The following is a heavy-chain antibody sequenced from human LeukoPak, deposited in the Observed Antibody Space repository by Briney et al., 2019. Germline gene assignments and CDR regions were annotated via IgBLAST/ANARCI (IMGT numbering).Heavy chain of an antibody. CDR3: ARGEYNWNDRSYYGMDV. V-gene: IGHV4-34*01. CDR1: GGSFSGYY. D-gene: IGHD1-20*01. J-gene: IGHJ6*04. Sequence: SETLSLTCAVYGGSFSGYYWSWIRPPAGRGLEWIGEINHSGSNNYHPSLKSRVTISVDTSKNQFSLKLSSVTAADTAVYYCARGEYNWNDRSYYGMDVWGKGTTVTVSS. CDR2: INHSGSN.